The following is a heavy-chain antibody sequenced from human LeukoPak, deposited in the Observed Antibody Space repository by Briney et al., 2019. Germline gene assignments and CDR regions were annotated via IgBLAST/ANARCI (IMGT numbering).Heavy chain of an antibody. Sequence: GASVKVSCKASGYIFTDYAIHWLRQAPGQRPEWMGWMNAGNGNTKYSQKFQGRINLIRDTSAATAYMELSSLRHDDLAVYYCARGRGTSGSNRDFYYYYYMDVWGKGTTVTVSS. CDR2: MNAGNGNT. CDR3: ARGRGTSGSNRDFYYYYYMDV. CDR1: GYIFTDYA. J-gene: IGHJ6*03. D-gene: IGHD2-15*01. V-gene: IGHV1-3*01.